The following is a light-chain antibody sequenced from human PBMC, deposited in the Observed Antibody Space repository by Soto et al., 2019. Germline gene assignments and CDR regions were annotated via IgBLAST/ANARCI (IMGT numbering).Light chain of an antibody. V-gene: IGLV1-40*01. CDR1: SSNIGSGYD. CDR3: QSFYSRLSGYNYV. J-gene: IGLJ1*01. CDR2: GNS. Sequence: QSVLTQPPSVSGAPGQRVTISRTGSSSNIGSGYDVHWYQQLPGTAPKLLIYGNSNRPSGVPDRFSGSKSGTSASLAITGLQAEDEADYYCQSFYSRLSGYNYVFGTGTKLTVL.